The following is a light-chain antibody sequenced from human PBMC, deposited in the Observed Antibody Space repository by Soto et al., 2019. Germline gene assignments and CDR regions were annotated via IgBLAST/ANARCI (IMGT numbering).Light chain of an antibody. V-gene: IGKV3D-15*01. J-gene: IGKJ4*01. CDR2: DAS. CDR3: QQYYSPPLT. Sequence: EMVVTQSPATLSVSPGERVTLSCRTSQDVSSKLAWYQQKPGQPPSLLIYDASTRATGTPARFSGSGSGTEFTLAVSSLQSEDVAVYYCQQYYSPPLTFGGGTKVEIK. CDR1: QDVSSK.